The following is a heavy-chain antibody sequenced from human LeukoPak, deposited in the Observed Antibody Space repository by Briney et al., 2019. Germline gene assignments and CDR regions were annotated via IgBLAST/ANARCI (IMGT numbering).Heavy chain of an antibody. CDR1: GYTFTSYY. V-gene: IGHV1-46*01. CDR3: ARAEWSLGGHDAFDI. D-gene: IGHD3-3*01. Sequence: GESLKISCKGSGYTFTSYYIHWVRQAPGQGLEWMGIINPTGGSTIYAQRFQGRVTMTRDKSTSSVYMDLSTLTSEDTAVYYCARAEWSLGGHDAFDIWGQGTMVTVSS. CDR2: INPTGGST. J-gene: IGHJ3*02.